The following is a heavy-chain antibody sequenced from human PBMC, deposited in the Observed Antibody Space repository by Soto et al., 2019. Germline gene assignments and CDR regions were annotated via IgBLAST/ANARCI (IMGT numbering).Heavy chain of an antibody. CDR1: GYTFTGYY. CDR3: ATEMGQVVLAPYYYYGIDA. CDR2: INPNSGGR. D-gene: IGHD2-15*01. Sequence: GSVKVSCKASGYTFTGYYMHWVRQAPGQGLEWMGWINPNSGGRNYAQKFQGWVTMTRDTSISTAYMELSRLRSDDTAVYYCATEMGQVVLAPYYYYGIDAWGPGTTVPVSS. J-gene: IGHJ6*02. V-gene: IGHV1-2*04.